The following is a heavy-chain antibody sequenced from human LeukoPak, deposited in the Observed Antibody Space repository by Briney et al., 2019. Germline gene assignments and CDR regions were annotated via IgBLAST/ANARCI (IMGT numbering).Heavy chain of an antibody. J-gene: IGHJ4*02. Sequence: PGGSLRLSCAASGFTFNKYTMNWVRQAPGKGLEWVANIKQDGSEENYVDSVRGRFTISRDNAKKSLYLQMNSLRAEDTAVYYCARDDYYYDSSAYFLVWGQGTLVTVYS. CDR1: GFTFNKYT. CDR3: ARDDYYYDSSAYFLV. CDR2: IKQDGSEE. V-gene: IGHV3-7*01. D-gene: IGHD3-22*01.